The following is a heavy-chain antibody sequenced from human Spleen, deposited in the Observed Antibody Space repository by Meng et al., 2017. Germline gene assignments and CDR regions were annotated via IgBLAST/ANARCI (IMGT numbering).Heavy chain of an antibody. CDR3: ARVVRGIAARPGYYYGMDV. J-gene: IGHJ6*02. Sequence: SETLSLTCAVYGGSFSGYYWSWIRQPPGKGLEWIGEINHSGSTNYNPSLKSRVTISVDTSKNQFSLKLSSVTAADTAVYYCARVVRGIAARPGYYYGMDVWGQGTTVTVSS. CDR2: INHSGST. CDR1: GGSFSGYY. V-gene: IGHV4-34*01. D-gene: IGHD6-6*01.